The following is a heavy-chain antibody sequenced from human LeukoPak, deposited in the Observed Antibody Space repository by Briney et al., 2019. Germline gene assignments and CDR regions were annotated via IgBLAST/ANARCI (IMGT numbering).Heavy chain of an antibody. CDR1: GYTFTSYY. D-gene: IGHD3-10*01. V-gene: IGHV1-46*01. Sequence: GASVKVSCKASGYTFTSYYMHWVRQAPGQGLEWMGIINPSGGSTSYAQKFQGRVTMTRDTSTSTVYMELSSLRSEDTAVYYCARDRKDYYGSGSYYEFDYWGQGTRVTVSS. J-gene: IGHJ4*02. CDR2: INPSGGST. CDR3: ARDRKDYYGSGSYYEFDY.